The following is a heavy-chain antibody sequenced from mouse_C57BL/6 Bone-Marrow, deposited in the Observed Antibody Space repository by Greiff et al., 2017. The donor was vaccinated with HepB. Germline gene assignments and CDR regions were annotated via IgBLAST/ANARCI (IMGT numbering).Heavy chain of an antibody. Sequence: VQLQQSGAELARPGASVKMSCKASGYTFTSYTMHWVKQRPGQGLEWIGYINPSSGYTKYNQKFKDKATLTADKSSSTAYMQLSSLTSEDSAVYYCARSSYLGAMDYWGQGTSVTVSS. CDR1: GYTFTSYT. CDR3: ARSSYLGAMDY. J-gene: IGHJ4*01. D-gene: IGHD1-1*01. V-gene: IGHV1-4*01. CDR2: INPSSGYT.